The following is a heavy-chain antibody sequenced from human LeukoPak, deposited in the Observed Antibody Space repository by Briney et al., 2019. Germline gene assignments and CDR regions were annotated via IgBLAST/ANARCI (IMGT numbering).Heavy chain of an antibody. J-gene: IGHJ6*03. Sequence: SETLSLTCSVSGSSLSSGYYWGWIRQPPGKGLEWIGYIYYSGSTNYNPSLKSRVTISVDTSKNQFSLKLSSVTAADTAVYYCARGMAARSYYYYYMDVWGKGTTVTVSS. V-gene: IGHV4-61*01. CDR1: GSSLSSGYY. D-gene: IGHD6-6*01. CDR3: ARGMAARSYYYYYMDV. CDR2: IYYSGST.